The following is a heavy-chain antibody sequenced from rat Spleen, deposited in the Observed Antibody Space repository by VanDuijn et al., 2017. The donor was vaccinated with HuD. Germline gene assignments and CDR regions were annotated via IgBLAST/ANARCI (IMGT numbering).Heavy chain of an antibody. D-gene: IGHD1-2*01. CDR2: ISPSGGST. CDR1: GFTFSNYG. J-gene: IGHJ3*01. V-gene: IGHV5-19*01. Sequence: EVQLVESGGGLVQPGRSLKLSCAASGFTFSNYGMHWIRQAPTKGLEWVASISPSGGSTYYRDSVKGRFTISRDNAKSTLYLQMDSLRSEDTATYYCATGLFPRAAIFAHWGQGTLVTVSS. CDR3: ATGLFPRAAIFAH.